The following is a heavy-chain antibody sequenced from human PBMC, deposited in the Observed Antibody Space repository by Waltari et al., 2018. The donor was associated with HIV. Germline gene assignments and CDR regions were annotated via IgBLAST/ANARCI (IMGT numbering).Heavy chain of an antibody. V-gene: IGHV4-30-4*01. CDR2: IYYSGST. CDR1: GGSISSGDYY. J-gene: IGHJ4*02. Sequence: VQLQESGPGLVKPSQTLSLTCTVSGGSISSGDYYWSWIRQPPGKGLEWIGYIYYSGSTYYTPSLQSRVTISVDTPRNQFSLKLSSVTAADTAVYYCARERDPFYYDSSGYSGGYWGQGTLVTVSS. D-gene: IGHD3-22*01. CDR3: ARERDPFYYDSSGYSGGY.